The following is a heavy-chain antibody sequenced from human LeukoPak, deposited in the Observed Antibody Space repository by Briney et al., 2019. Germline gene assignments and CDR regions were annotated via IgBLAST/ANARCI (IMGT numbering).Heavy chain of an antibody. Sequence: SVKVSCKAFGGTFSSYAISWVRQAPGQGLEWMGGIIPIFGTANYAQKFQGRVTITADESTSTAYMELSSLRSEDTAVYYCARAGGRITIFGVVIRTPEDYYYYGMDVWGQGTTVTVSS. V-gene: IGHV1-69*13. D-gene: IGHD3-3*01. CDR1: GGTFSSYA. CDR3: ARAGGRITIFGVVIRTPEDYYYYGMDV. CDR2: IIPIFGTA. J-gene: IGHJ6*02.